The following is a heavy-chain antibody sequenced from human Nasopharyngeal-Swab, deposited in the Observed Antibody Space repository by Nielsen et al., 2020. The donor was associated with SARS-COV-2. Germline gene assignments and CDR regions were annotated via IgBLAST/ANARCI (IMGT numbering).Heavy chain of an antibody. Sequence: GESLKISCAASGFTFSSYAMSWVRQAPGKGLEWVSAISGSGGSTYYADSVKGRFTISRDNAKNSLYLQMNSLRAEDTALYYCATLGGYSGYDSEYGMDVWGQGTTVTVSS. CDR3: ATLGGYSGYDSEYGMDV. CDR1: GFTFSSYA. CDR2: ISGSGGST. D-gene: IGHD5-12*01. V-gene: IGHV3-23*01. J-gene: IGHJ6*02.